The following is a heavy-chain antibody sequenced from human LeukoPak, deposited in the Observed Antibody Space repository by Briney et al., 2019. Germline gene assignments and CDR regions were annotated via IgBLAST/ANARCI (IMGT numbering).Heavy chain of an antibody. J-gene: IGHJ4*02. Sequence: ASVKVSCKASGYTFTSYYMHWVRQAPGQGLEWMGIINPSGGSTSYAQKFQGRVTMTRDTSTSTVYMELSSLRSEDTAVYYCAGDGYYDILTGYYSYYFAYWGQGTLVTVSS. CDR1: GYTFTSYY. D-gene: IGHD3-9*01. V-gene: IGHV1-46*01. CDR3: AGDGYYDILTGYYSYYFAY. CDR2: INPSGGST.